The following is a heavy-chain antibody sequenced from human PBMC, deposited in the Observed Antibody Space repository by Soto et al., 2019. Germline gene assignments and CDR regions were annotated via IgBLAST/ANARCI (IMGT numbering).Heavy chain of an antibody. D-gene: IGHD3-10*01. V-gene: IGHV4-30-4*01. CDR3: ASCGSGSHNVCYYGMDV. Sequence: SETLSLTCTVSGGSISSGDYYWSWIRQPPGKGLEWIGYIYYSGSTYYNPSLKSRVTISVDTSKNQFSLKLSSVTAADTAVYYCASCGSGSHNVCYYGMDVWGQGTTVTVSS. CDR2: IYYSGST. J-gene: IGHJ6*02. CDR1: GGSISSGDYY.